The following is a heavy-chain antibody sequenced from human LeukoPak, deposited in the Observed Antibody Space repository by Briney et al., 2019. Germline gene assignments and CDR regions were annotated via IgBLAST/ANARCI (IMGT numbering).Heavy chain of an antibody. V-gene: IGHV3-21*01. CDR2: ISGSSSYI. CDR3: ARVDYDILTGYYIYAFDI. D-gene: IGHD3-9*01. Sequence: PGGSQRLSCAASGFTFSSYSMNWVRQAPGKGLEWVSSISGSSSYIYYADSVKGRFTISRDNAKNSLYLQMNSLRAEGTAVYYCARVDYDILTGYYIYAFDIWGQGTMVTVSS. J-gene: IGHJ3*02. CDR1: GFTFSSYS.